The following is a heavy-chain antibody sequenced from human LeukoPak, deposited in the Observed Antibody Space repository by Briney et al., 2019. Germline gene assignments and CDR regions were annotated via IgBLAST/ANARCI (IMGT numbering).Heavy chain of an antibody. V-gene: IGHV3-74*01. Sequence: GGSLRLSCAASGFTFSAYWMHWVRQAPGKGLVWVSRINTDGSSPTYAASVKGRFTISRDNAKNTLYLQMNSLRAEDTAVYYCAREYCSSTSCYGGVDYWGQGTLVTVSS. J-gene: IGHJ4*02. CDR1: GFTFSAYW. CDR2: INTDGSSP. D-gene: IGHD2-2*01. CDR3: AREYCSSTSCYGGVDY.